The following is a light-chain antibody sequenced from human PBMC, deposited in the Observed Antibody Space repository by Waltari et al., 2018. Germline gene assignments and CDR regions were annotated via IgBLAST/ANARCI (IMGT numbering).Light chain of an antibody. J-gene: IGLJ2*01. CDR1: TSDVGNYNY. Sequence: QSALTQPPSASGSPGQSVTISCTGTTSDVGNYNYVSWYQQYPGKAPNLMIYEVTKRPAGVPDRFSSSKSGNTASLTVSGLQAEDEADYYCSSYAGSNLVVFGGGTKVTVL. CDR2: EVT. V-gene: IGLV2-8*01. CDR3: SSYAGSNLVV.